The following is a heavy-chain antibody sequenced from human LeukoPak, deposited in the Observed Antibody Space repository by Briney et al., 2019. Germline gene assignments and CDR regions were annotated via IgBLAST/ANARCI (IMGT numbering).Heavy chain of an antibody. CDR3: AKRAAAGSGAFDI. J-gene: IGHJ3*02. CDR2: ITGSGDST. Sequence: GGSLRLSCAASGFTFSSYSMNWVRQAPGKGLEWVSAITGSGDSTYYADSVKGRFTISRDSSKNTVFLQMNSLRAEDTAVYYCAKRAAAGSGAFDIWDQG. V-gene: IGHV3-23*01. D-gene: IGHD6-13*01. CDR1: GFTFSSYS.